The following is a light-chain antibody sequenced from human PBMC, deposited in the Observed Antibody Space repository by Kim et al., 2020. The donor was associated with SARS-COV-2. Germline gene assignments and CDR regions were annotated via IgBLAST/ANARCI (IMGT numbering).Light chain of an antibody. V-gene: IGKV1-33*01. Sequence: DIQMTQSPSSLSASVGDRVTITCQASQDISNYLNWYQQKPGKAPKLLIYDASNLETGVPSRFSGSGSGTDFTFTISSLQPEDIATYYCQQDDNLPLYTFAQETTLEN. CDR3: QQDDNLPLYT. CDR2: DAS. J-gene: IGKJ2*01. CDR1: QDISNY.